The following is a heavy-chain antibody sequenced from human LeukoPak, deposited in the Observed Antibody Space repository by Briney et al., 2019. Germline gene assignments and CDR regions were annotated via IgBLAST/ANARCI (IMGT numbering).Heavy chain of an antibody. Sequence: GGSLRLSCAASGFTFRSYWMHWVRQAPGKGLVWVSRINSDGSSTSYAGSVKGRFTISRDNAKNTLYLQMNSLRAEDTAVYYCARDQAAKSTHFYYYIDVWGKGTTVTISS. CDR2: INSDGSST. D-gene: IGHD4/OR15-4a*01. CDR1: GFTFRSYW. J-gene: IGHJ6*03. V-gene: IGHV3-74*01. CDR3: ARDQAAKSTHFYYYIDV.